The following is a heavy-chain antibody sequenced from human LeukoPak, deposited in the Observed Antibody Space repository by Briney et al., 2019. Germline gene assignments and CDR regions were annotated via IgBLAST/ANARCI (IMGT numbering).Heavy chain of an antibody. CDR2: IKSKTDGGTT. Sequence: GGSLRLSCAGSKFAFNNAWMSWFRQAPGKGLEWVGHIKSKTDGGTTDYAAPVKGRFTNSRDDSKNTLYLQMNSLKTEDTAVYYCTTDYYDSSGYYDADWGQGTLVTVSS. J-gene: IGHJ4*02. V-gene: IGHV3-15*01. D-gene: IGHD3-22*01. CDR3: TTDYYDSSGYYDAD. CDR1: KFAFNNAW.